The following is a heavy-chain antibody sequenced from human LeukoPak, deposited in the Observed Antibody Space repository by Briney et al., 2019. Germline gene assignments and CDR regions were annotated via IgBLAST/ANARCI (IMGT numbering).Heavy chain of an antibody. V-gene: IGHV1-2*02. CDR1: GYIFTGYY. CDR2: INPNSGDT. Sequence: ASVKVSCKASGYIFTGYYMHWVRQAPGQGLEWMGWINPNSGDTNYAQKFQGRVTMTRDTSISTAYMELSRLRSDDTAVYYCARDSSSWYFNWFDPWGQGTPVTVSS. D-gene: IGHD6-13*01. CDR3: ARDSSSWYFNWFDP. J-gene: IGHJ5*02.